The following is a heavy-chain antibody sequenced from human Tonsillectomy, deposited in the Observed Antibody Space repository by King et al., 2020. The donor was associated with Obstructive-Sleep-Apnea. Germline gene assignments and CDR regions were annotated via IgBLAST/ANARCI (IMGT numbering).Heavy chain of an antibody. V-gene: IGHV3-43*01. CDR3: AKGEQLGPYYYYGMDV. D-gene: IGHD6-13*01. CDR2: ISWDGGST. Sequence: VQLVESGGVVVQPGGSLRLSCAASGFTFDDYTMHWVRQAPGKGLEWVSLISWDGGSTYYADSVKGRFTISRDNSKNSLNLQMNSLRTEDTALYYCAKGEQLGPYYYYGMDVWGQGTTVTVSS. CDR1: GFTFDDYT. J-gene: IGHJ6*02.